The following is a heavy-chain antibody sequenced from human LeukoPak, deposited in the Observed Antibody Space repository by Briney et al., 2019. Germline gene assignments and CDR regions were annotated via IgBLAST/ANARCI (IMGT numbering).Heavy chain of an antibody. D-gene: IGHD3/OR15-3a*01. CDR1: GYTFTSYA. J-gene: IGHJ4*02. Sequence: ASVKVSCKASGYTFTSYAMHWVRQAPGQRLEWMGWINAGSGNTKYSQKFQGRVTITRDTSASTAYMELSSLRSEDTAVYYCAREDWEDYFDYWGQGTLVTVSS. V-gene: IGHV1-3*01. CDR2: INAGSGNT. CDR3: AREDWEDYFDY.